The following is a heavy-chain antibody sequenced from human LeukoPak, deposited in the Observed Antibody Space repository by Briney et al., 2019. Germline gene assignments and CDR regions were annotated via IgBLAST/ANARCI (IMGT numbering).Heavy chain of an antibody. CDR2: ISWNSGSI. CDR1: GFTFDDYA. V-gene: IGHV3-9*01. Sequence: GGSLRLSCAASGFTFDDYAMHWVRQAPGKGLEWVSGISWNSGSIGYADSVKGRFTISRDNVKNSLYLQMNSLRAEDTALYYCAKDISSYYDSSGYSYFDYWGQGTLVTVSS. J-gene: IGHJ4*02. D-gene: IGHD3-22*01. CDR3: AKDISSYYDSSGYSYFDY.